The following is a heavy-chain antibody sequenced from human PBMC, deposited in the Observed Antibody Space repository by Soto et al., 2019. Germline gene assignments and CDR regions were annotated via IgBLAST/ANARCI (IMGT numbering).Heavy chain of an antibody. J-gene: IGHJ4*02. CDR2: ICPGDSDT. CDR1: GYSFTSYC. V-gene: IGHV5-51*01. CDR3: ARRYSSSSDFDY. Sequence: GESLKISCKGSGYSFTSYCIGWVRQMPGKGLEWVGIICPGDSDTRDSPSFQGQVTISADKSIDTAYLQWSSLKASDTAVYYCARRYSSSSDFDYWGQGTLVTVSS. D-gene: IGHD6-6*01.